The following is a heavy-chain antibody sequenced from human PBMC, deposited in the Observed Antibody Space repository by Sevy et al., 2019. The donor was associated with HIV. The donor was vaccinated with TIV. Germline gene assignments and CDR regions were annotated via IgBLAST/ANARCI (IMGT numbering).Heavy chain of an antibody. CDR1: GFTFSYYT. CDR2: ISSGSSYI. J-gene: IGHJ4*02. Sequence: GGSLRLSCAASGFTFSYYTMNWVRQAPGKGLEWVSSISSGSSYIFCADSMKGRCTVSRDNAKNSLFLQMNSLRDEDTALYYCARSTDYYDNSGYDSWGRGTLVTVSS. CDR3: ARSTDYYDNSGYDS. D-gene: IGHD3-22*01. V-gene: IGHV3-21*03.